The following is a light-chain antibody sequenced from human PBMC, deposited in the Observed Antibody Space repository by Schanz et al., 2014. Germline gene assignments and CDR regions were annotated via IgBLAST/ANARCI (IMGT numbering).Light chain of an antibody. CDR1: SSDVGDYNY. V-gene: IGLV2-14*01. Sequence: QSALTQPASVSGSPGQSITISCTGTSSDVGDYNYVSWYQQHPGKAPKLMIYDVSNRPSGVSNRFSGSKSGNTASLTISGLQAEAEADYYCAAWDDSLSGWVFGGGTKLTVL. CDR2: DVS. CDR3: AAWDDSLSGWV. J-gene: IGLJ3*02.